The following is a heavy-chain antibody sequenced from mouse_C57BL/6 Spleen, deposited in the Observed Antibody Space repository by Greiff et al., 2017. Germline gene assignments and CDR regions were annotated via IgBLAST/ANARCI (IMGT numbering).Heavy chain of an antibody. CDR3: ARHHYGSSWYFDV. D-gene: IGHD1-1*01. V-gene: IGHV2-6-1*01. CDR1: GFSLTSYG. Sequence: VKLQESGPGLVAPSQSLSITCTVSGFSLTSYGVHWVRQPPGKGLEWLVVIWSDGSTTYNSALKSRLSISKDNSKGQVFLKMDSLQTDDTAMYDCARHHYGSSWYFDVWGTGTTVTVSS. J-gene: IGHJ1*03. CDR2: IWSDGST.